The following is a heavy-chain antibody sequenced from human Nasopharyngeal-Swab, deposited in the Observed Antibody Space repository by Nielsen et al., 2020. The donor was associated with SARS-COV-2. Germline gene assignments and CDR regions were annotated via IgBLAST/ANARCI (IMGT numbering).Heavy chain of an antibody. D-gene: IGHD3-9*01. CDR3: ASSPGDILTDYYL. V-gene: IGHV3-11*06. J-gene: IGHJ4*02. Sequence: GESLKISCAASGFTFSDYYMSWIRQAPGKGLEWVSYISSSSSYTNYADSVKGRFTISRDNAKNSLYLQMNSLRAEDTAVYYCASSPGDILTDYYLWGQGTLVTVSS. CDR2: ISSSSSYT. CDR1: GFTFSDYY.